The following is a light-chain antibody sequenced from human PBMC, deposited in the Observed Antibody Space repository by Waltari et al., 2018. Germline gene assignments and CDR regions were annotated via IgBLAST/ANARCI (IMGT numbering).Light chain of an antibody. CDR2: EVT. Sequence: QSALTQPPSASGSPGQSVTISCTGTSRDVGGYDYVSRYQQHPDKAPKRMIYEVTKRPSVAPDRYSGSKSDNTASLTVSGHQAEDEADYYCSSYAGSNLWVFGGGTKLTVL. CDR1: SRDVGGYDY. CDR3: SSYAGSNLWV. V-gene: IGLV2-8*01. J-gene: IGLJ3*02.